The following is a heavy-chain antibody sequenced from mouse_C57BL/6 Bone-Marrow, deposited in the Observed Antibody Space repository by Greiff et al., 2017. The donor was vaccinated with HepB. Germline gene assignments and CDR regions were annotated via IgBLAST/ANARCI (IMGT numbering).Heavy chain of an antibody. V-gene: IGHV3-1*01. CDR1: GYSITSGYA. CDR2: ISYSGST. CDR3: ARGSPSYGNLYYFDY. D-gene: IGHD2-10*01. J-gene: IGHJ2*01. Sequence: EVKLQESGPGMVKPSQSLSLTCTVTGYSITSGYAWPWIRHFPGNKLAWMGYISYSGSTNYNPSLNSRISITHDTSKNHFFLKLNSVTTEDTATYYCARGSPSYGNLYYFDYWGQGTTLTVSS.